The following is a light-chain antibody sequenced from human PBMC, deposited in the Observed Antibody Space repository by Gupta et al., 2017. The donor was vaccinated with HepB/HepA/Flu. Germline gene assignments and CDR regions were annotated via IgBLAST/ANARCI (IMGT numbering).Light chain of an antibody. CDR1: QSVSSSY. CDR2: GAS. J-gene: IGKJ3*01. Sequence: IVLTQSPGNLSLSPGERATLSCRASQSVSSSYLAGYQQKPGQAPRLLIYGASSRATGIPDRFSGSGSGTDFTLTISRLEPEDFAVYYCQQYGSSLMFTFGPGTKVDIK. V-gene: IGKV3-20*01. CDR3: QQYGSSLMFT.